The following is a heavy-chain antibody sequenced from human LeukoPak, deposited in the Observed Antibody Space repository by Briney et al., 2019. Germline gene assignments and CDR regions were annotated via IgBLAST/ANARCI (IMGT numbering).Heavy chain of an antibody. Sequence: SETLSLTCTVSGGSISSYYWNWIRQPPGKGLEWIGYIYYSGSTNYHPSLKSRVTISVDTSKNQFSLKLSSVTAADTAVYYCARDSQAYSYVFDYWGQGTLVTVSS. CDR1: GGSISSYY. CDR2: IYYSGST. D-gene: IGHD5-18*01. J-gene: IGHJ4*02. V-gene: IGHV4-59*01. CDR3: ARDSQAYSYVFDY.